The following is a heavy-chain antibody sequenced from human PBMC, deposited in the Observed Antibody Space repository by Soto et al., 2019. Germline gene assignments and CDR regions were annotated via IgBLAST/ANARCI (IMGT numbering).Heavy chain of an antibody. V-gene: IGHV3-21*01. CDR2: ISASGGYK. Sequence: GSLRLSCAASGFNFNTYSMNWVRQAPGKGLEWVSFISASGGYKYYADSVRGRFTISRDNAKKSVYLEMNSLTADDTAVYYCAGERSALPGARDAMDVWGQGTTVTVSS. J-gene: IGHJ6*02. CDR1: GFNFNTYS. D-gene: IGHD1-26*01. CDR3: AGERSALPGARDAMDV.